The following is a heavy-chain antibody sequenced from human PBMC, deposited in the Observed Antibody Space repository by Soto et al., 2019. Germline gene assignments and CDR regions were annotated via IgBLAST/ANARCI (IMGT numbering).Heavy chain of an antibody. CDR3: ARGGGPDIAYGMDV. J-gene: IGHJ6*02. V-gene: IGHV4-4*02. D-gene: IGHD5-12*01. CDR1: GGSISSINW. CDR2: IYHSGST. Sequence: QVQLQESGPGLVKPSGTLSLTCAVSGGSISSINWWRWVRQPPGKGLKWIGEIYHSGSTTYNPSLKRRVTISVDKSKHQFSLKLKSVTAADTAIYYCARGGGPDIAYGMDVWGQGTTVIVSS.